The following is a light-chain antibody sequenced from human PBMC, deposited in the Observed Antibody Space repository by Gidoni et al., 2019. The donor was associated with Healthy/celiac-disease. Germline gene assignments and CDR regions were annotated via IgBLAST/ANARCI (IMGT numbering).Light chain of an antibody. CDR2: GAS. Sequence: DIVLTQSPGTLSLSPGERATLSCRASQSVSSSYLAWYQQKPGQAPRLLIYGASSRATGIPDRFSGSGSGTEFTLTISRLEPEEFAVYYCQQYGSSPDFGGGTKVEIK. CDR1: QSVSSSY. J-gene: IGKJ4*01. CDR3: QQYGSSPD. V-gene: IGKV3-20*01.